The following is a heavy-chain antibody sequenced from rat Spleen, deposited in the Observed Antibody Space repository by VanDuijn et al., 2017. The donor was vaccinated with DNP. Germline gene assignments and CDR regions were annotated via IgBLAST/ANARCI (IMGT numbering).Heavy chain of an antibody. CDR2: ISYEGGST. Sequence: EVQLVESDGGLVQPGRSLKLSCAASGFTFSAYYMAWVRQAPTKGLEWVATISYEGGSTYYRDSVKGRFTISRDNAKSTLYLQMDSLRSEDTATYYCTTRGYTPYYFDYWGQGVMVTVSS. V-gene: IGHV5-20*01. CDR1: GFTFSAYY. J-gene: IGHJ2*01. CDR3: TTRGYTPYYFDY. D-gene: IGHD1-11*01.